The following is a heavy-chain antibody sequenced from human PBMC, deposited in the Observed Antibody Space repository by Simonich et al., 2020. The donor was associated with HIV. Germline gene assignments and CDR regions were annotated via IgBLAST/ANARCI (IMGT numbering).Heavy chain of an antibody. CDR1: GGSFSGYY. J-gene: IGHJ1*01. D-gene: IGHD6-13*01. CDR2: INHSVST. Sequence: QVQLQQWGAGLLKPSETLSLTCAVYGGSFSGYYWSWFRQPPGKGLELSGEINHSVSTNYNPSLKSRVTISVDTSKNQFSLKLSSVTAADTAVYYCARLTAGGLGEYFQHWGQGTLVTVSS. CDR3: ARLTAGGLGEYFQH. V-gene: IGHV4-34*01.